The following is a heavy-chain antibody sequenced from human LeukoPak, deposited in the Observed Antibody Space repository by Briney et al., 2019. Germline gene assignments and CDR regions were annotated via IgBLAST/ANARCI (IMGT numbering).Heavy chain of an antibody. CDR2: ICTSGST. J-gene: IGHJ2*01. CDR3: ARDQGIAVAGDWYFDL. CDR1: GGSISSYY. D-gene: IGHD6-19*01. Sequence: SETLSLTCTVSGGSISSYYWSWIRQPAGKGLEWIGRICTSGSTNYNPSLKSRVTMSVDTSKNQFSLKLSSVTAADTAVYYCARDQGIAVAGDWYFDLWGRGTLVTVSS. V-gene: IGHV4-4*07.